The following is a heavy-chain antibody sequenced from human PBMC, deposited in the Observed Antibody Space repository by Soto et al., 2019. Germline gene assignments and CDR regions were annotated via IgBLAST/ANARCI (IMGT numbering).Heavy chain of an antibody. V-gene: IGHV3-30*04. CDR2: ITYNGSNK. J-gene: IGHJ3*02. CDR1: GFKCRSYS. D-gene: IGHD3-10*01. CDR3: AKDTVLRGVIPDALDI. Sequence: WGSLRLSCAASGFKCRSYSMRWVRQAPGKGLEWVSVITYNGSNKYYADSVKGRFTISRDNSKNTLYLQMNSLRAEDTAVYYCAKDTVLRGVIPDALDIWGQGTMVTVSS.